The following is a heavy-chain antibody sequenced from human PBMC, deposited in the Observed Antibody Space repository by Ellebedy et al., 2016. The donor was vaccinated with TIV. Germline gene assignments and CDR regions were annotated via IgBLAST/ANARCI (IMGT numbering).Heavy chain of an antibody. Sequence: ASVKVSXXASGYRFTSFYIVWVRQAHGQGLEWMGIINSSDGSTTYPQKFQGRVAMTRDTATSTVYMELSSLRSGDTAVYYCARGIVVPAVPKWGGFYFDSWGQGTLVTVSS. CDR2: INSSDGST. CDR1: GYRFTSFY. J-gene: IGHJ4*02. V-gene: IGHV1-46*01. CDR3: ARGIVVPAVPKWGGFYFDS. D-gene: IGHD2-2*01.